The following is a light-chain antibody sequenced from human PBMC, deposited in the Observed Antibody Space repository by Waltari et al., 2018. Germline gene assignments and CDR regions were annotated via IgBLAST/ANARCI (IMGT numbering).Light chain of an antibody. CDR3: SSYAGSNVV. CDR1: SSDVGGYNY. V-gene: IGLV2-8*01. Sequence: QSALTQPPSASGSPGQSVTISCTGTSSDVGGYNYASRYQQHPGKAPKLMIYEVSKRPSGAPDRVSGSKSGNTASLTVSGLQAEDEADYYCSSYAGSNVVFGGGTKLTVL. J-gene: IGLJ2*01. CDR2: EVS.